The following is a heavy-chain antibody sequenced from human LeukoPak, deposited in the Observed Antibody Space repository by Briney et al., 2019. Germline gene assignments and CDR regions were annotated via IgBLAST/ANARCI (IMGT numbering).Heavy chain of an antibody. CDR3: AKDSSSSWPYYFDY. CDR1: GFTFDDYA. D-gene: IGHD6-13*01. J-gene: IGHJ4*02. V-gene: IGHV3-9*01. Sequence: TGGSLRLSCAASGFTFDDYAMHWVRQAPGKGLEWVSGISWNSGSIGYADSVKGRFTISRDNAKNSLYLQMNSLRAEDTALYYCAKDSSSSWPYYFDYWGQGTLVTVSS. CDR2: ISWNSGSI.